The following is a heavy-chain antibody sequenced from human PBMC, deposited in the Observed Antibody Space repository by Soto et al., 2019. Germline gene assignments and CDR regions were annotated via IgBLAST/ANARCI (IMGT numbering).Heavy chain of an antibody. D-gene: IGHD6-13*01. CDR3: ARGRSRYSSSWYGGRFDP. J-gene: IGHJ5*02. Sequence: QVQLVQSGAEVKKPGASVKVSCKASGYTFTSYDINWVRQATGQGLEWMGWMNPNGGNTGYAQKFQGRVTMTRNTSISTAYMELSSLRSEDTAVYYCARGRSRYSSSWYGGRFDPWGQGTLVTVSS. V-gene: IGHV1-8*01. CDR2: MNPNGGNT. CDR1: GYTFTSYD.